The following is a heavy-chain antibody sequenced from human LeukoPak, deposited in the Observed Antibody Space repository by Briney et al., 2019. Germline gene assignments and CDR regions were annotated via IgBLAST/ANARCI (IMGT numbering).Heavy chain of an antibody. CDR2: INPTSGGT. Sequence: GFSVTVSCKASGYSLTGYYMHWLRQAPGQGLEWMGWINPTSGGTNYAQQFQGKVTMTRDRSISTAYMELSRLRSDDTAVYYCARGPLWFGALENPFCWGQGSLVTVSS. V-gene: IGHV1-2*02. CDR3: ARGPLWFGALENPFC. D-gene: IGHD3-10*01. CDR1: GYSLTGYY. J-gene: IGHJ4*02.